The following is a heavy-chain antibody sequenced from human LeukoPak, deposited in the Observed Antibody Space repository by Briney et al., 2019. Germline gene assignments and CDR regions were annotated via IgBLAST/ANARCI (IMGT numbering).Heavy chain of an antibody. V-gene: IGHV3-7*03. Sequence: GGSLRLSCVVSGFIFSDYWMSWVRQAPGKGLEWVANIKQDGSAKQYVDSVKGRFTISRDNAKNSLYLQMNSLRAEDTAIYYCARRYFDYWGQGTLVTVSS. CDR3: ARRYFDY. CDR2: IKQDGSAK. J-gene: IGHJ4*02. CDR1: GFIFSDYW.